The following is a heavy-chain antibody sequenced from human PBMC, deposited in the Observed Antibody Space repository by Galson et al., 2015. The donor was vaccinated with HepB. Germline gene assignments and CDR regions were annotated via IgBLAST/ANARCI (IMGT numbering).Heavy chain of an antibody. CDR1: GYSLTELS. CDR2: FDPEHGET. D-gene: IGHD4-11*01. CDR3: ARVVNSRAPYFDY. V-gene: IGHV1-24*01. Sequence: SVKVSCKASGYSLTELSMHWVRQAPRKGLEWMGGFDPEHGETNYDQKFQGRLTMTADTSTGTAYMELRSLGSDDTAVYYCARVVNSRAPYFDYWGQGTLVTVSS. J-gene: IGHJ4*02.